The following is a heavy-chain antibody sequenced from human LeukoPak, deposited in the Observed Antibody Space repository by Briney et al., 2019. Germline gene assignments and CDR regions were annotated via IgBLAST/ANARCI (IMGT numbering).Heavy chain of an antibody. CDR1: GFTFSSYG. D-gene: IGHD5-24*01. V-gene: IGHV3-30*18. Sequence: GGSLRLSCAASGFTFSSYGMHWVRQAPGKGLEWVAVISYDGSNKYYADSVKGRFTISRDNSKNTLYLQMNSLRAEDTAVYYCAKSTRWMATSPLGYWGQGTLVTVSS. J-gene: IGHJ4*02. CDR3: AKSTRWMATSPLGY. CDR2: ISYDGSNK.